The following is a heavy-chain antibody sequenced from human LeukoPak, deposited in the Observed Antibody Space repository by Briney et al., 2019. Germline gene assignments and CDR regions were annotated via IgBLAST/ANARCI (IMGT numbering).Heavy chain of an antibody. J-gene: IGHJ6*03. CDR3: ARQTICSGANCYYYMDV. CDR1: GGSFSGYY. CDR2: IHLSGIA. V-gene: IGHV4-34*09. Sequence: SETLSLTCAVYGGSFSGYYWSWIRQPPGKGLDCIGNIHLSGIAHYSPPLKSRLTISVDTSKHQFSLRLPSMTAADTAVYYCARQTICSGANCYYYMDVWGKGTTVAVSS. D-gene: IGHD2-15*01.